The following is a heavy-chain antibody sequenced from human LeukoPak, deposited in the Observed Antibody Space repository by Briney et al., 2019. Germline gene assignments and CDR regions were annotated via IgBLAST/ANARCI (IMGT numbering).Heavy chain of an antibody. CDR3: AREKDSSGWYSWFDP. V-gene: IGHV3-48*03. CDR2: ISSSGSTI. J-gene: IGHJ5*02. Sequence: PGGSLRLSCAASGFTFSSYEMNWVRQAPGKGLEWVSYISSSGSTIYYADSVKGRFTISRDNAKNSLYLQMNSLRAEDTAVYYCAREKDSSGWYSWFDPWGQGTLVTVSS. D-gene: IGHD6-19*01. CDR1: GFTFSSYE.